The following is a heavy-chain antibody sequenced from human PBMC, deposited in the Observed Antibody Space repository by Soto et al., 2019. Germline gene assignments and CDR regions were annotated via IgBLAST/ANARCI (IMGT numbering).Heavy chain of an antibody. CDR1: GFTFSDYY. J-gene: IGHJ4*02. Sequence: GGSLRLSCEGSGFTFSDYYISWIRQAPGKGLEWISYSSNSGTFSRYAGSVKGRFSISRDNTKNLLYLQMNSLRAEDTAVYYCARSGDNYNSLDYWGQGTPVTVSS. CDR3: ARSGDNYNSLDY. D-gene: IGHD1-1*01. V-gene: IGHV3-11*06. CDR2: SSNSGTFS.